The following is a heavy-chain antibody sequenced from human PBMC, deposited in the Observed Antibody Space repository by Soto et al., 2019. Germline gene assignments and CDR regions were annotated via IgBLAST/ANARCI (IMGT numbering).Heavy chain of an antibody. J-gene: IGHJ6*02. CDR3: ARQGSWPYYYYGLDV. CDR1: GYTFTTSG. D-gene: IGHD1-26*01. CDR2: ISTYNGDT. V-gene: IGHV1-18*01. Sequence: QVQLVQSGPEVKKPGASVKVSCEASGYTFTTSGISWVRQAPGQGLEWMGWISTYNGDTNSAQKFQGRVTMTADTSPXTAYMELMSLKSDDTAVYYCARQGSWPYYYYGLDVWGQGTTVTVSS.